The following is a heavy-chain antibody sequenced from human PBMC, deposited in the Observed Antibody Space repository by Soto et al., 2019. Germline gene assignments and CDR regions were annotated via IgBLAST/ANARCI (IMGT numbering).Heavy chain of an antibody. J-gene: IGHJ5*02. Sequence: ASAKVSFWVSGYTLIELSMHWVRQAPGKGLEWMGGFDPEDGETIYAEKFQGRVTMTEDTSTDTVYMELSSLRSEDTAVYYCETVRVKQMAAAGIGGWFDPWGQGTLVTVSS. CDR2: FDPEDGET. V-gene: IGHV1-24*01. D-gene: IGHD6-13*01. CDR1: GYTLIELS. CDR3: ETVRVKQMAAAGIGGWFDP.